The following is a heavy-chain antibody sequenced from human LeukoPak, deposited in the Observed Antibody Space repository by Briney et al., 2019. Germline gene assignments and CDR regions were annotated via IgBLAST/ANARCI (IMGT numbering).Heavy chain of an antibody. CDR3: AREAYYDFWSGRNWFDP. V-gene: IGHV4-59*01. D-gene: IGHD3-3*01. CDR1: GGSISSYY. Sequence: SETLSLTCTVSGGSISSYYWSWIRQPPGKGLEWIGYIYYSGSTNYNPSLKSRITISVDTSKNQFSLKLSSVTAADTAVYYCAREAYYDFWSGRNWFDPWGQGTLVTVSS. J-gene: IGHJ5*02. CDR2: IYYSGST.